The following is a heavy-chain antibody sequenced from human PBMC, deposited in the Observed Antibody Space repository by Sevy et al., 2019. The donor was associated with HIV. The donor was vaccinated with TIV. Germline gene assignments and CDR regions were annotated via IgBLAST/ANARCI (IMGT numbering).Heavy chain of an antibody. CDR2: IYFTGNT. J-gene: IGHJ4*02. Sequence: SETLSLTCSVSGGSISSYFWTWVRQSPGKGLEWIGNIYFTGNTDYSPSLKSRVTLSLDTSKSQFSLTLKSVTAADTAIYFCAGDSTTRPRALDYWGQGTLVTVSS. CDR3: AGDSTTRPRALDY. D-gene: IGHD1-1*01. V-gene: IGHV4-59*01. CDR1: GGSISSYF.